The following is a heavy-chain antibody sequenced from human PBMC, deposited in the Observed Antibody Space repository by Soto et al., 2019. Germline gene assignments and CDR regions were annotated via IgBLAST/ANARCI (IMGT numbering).Heavy chain of an antibody. D-gene: IGHD5-12*01. J-gene: IGHJ4*02. V-gene: IGHV1-69*12. CDR1: GGTFSSYT. Sequence: QVHLVQSGAEVKQPGSSVTVSCKSSGGTFSSYTIIWVRQAPGQGLEWVGGISRIFGPANYAQKFQGRVSITADEPTRTVYMQMDSLTSEDTAIYFCAWVRLHGSIDNDYWGQGTLVTVSS. CDR2: ISRIFGPA. CDR3: AWVRLHGSIDNDY.